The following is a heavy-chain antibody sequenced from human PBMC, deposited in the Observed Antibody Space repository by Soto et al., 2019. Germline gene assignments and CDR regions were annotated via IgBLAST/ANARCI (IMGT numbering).Heavy chain of an antibody. J-gene: IGHJ4*02. CDR3: AKDRSSTWSLDY. V-gene: IGHV3-30*18. CDR1: GFTFSSDG. Sequence: QVQLVESGGGVVQPGRSLRLSCGASGFTFSSDGMHWVRQAPGKGLEWVAVISYDGSKKYYADSVMGRFTISRDNSKNTLDLQMNSLRAEDTAVYYCAKDRSSTWSLDYWGQGTPVTVSS. D-gene: IGHD6-13*01. CDR2: ISYDGSKK.